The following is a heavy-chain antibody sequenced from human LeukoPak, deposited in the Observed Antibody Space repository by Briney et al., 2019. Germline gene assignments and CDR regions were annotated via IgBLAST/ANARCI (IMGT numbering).Heavy chain of an antibody. CDR2: ISTYTGYS. D-gene: IGHD6-19*01. CDR1: GYTFTSAG. CDR3: AKNSSGGYSDY. Sequence: ASVKVSCKASGYTFTSAGISWVRHAPRQGLEWMGWISTYTGYSKYAQNLQGRVTITSDTSTSTAYMELRSLRPDDTAVYYCAKNSSGGYSDYWGQGTLVTVSS. V-gene: IGHV1-18*01. J-gene: IGHJ4*02.